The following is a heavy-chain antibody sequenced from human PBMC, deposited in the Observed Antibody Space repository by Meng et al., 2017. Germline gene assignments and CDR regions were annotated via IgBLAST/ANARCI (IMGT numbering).Heavy chain of an antibody. J-gene: IGHJ4*02. V-gene: IGHV3-30-3*01. D-gene: IGHD5-18*01. CDR1: GFTFITYA. CDR2: MSYDGSIK. Sequence: QVQLVESGGGVVQPGRSLRLSCAASGFTFITYAMHWVRQAPGKGLEWVAVMSYDGSIKSYADSLKGRFTISRDNSKNTLYLQMNSLKPEDTAVYYCATDPAGDSYSRLWGQGTLVTVSS. CDR3: ATDPAGDSYSRL.